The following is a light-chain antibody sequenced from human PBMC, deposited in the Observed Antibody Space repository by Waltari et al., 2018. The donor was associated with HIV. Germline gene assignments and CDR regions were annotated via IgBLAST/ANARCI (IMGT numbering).Light chain of an antibody. CDR2: GAS. Sequence: EIVLTQSPGSLSWSPGEQATLSCRASQSVISSYLDWYQQKPGQAPRLLIYGASSRDTGIPDRFSGSGSGTDFTLTISRLEPEDFAVYYCQQYGSSPRTFGQGTKVEIK. J-gene: IGKJ1*01. CDR1: QSVISSY. CDR3: QQYGSSPRT. V-gene: IGKV3-20*01.